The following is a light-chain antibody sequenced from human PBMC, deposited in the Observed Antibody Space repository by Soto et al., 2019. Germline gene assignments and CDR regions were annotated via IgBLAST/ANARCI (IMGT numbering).Light chain of an antibody. J-gene: IGLJ3*02. CDR3: SSYSRYYSVL. Sequence: QSALTQPPSASGSPGQSVTISCTGTSSDVGGYDQVSWYQQHSGKAPKLLISEVSKRPSRVPDRFSGSKSGNTASLTVSGLQAEEEADYYCSSYSRYYSVLFGGGTKLPVL. CDR1: SSDVGGYDQ. V-gene: IGLV2-8*01. CDR2: EVS.